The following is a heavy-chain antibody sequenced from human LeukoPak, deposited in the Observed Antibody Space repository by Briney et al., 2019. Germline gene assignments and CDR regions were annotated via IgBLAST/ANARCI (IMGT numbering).Heavy chain of an antibody. CDR3: ARDRIDMRSDSGSYYPEKYYYYGMDV. J-gene: IGHJ6*02. CDR1: GFTVSSNY. CDR2: IYSGGST. V-gene: IGHV3-53*01. Sequence: PGGSLRLSCAASGFTVSSNYMSWVRQAPGKGLEWVSVIYSGGSTYYADSVKGRFTISRDNTKNSLYLQMNSLRAEDTAVYYCARDRIDMRSDSGSYYPEKYYYYGMDVWGQGTTVTVSS. D-gene: IGHD3-10*01.